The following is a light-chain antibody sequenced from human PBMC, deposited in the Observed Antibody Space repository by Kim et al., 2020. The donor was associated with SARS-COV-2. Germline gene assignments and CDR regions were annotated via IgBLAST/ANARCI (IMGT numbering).Light chain of an antibody. Sequence: DIQMTQSPSSVSASVGDRVTVTCRASQYIDRYLAWYQQKPGKPPKLLIYAASSLQSGVPSRFSGSGSGTDFTLTISSLQPEDFATYFCQHANSFPHTFGQGTRLEIK. V-gene: IGKV1-12*01. CDR3: QHANSFPHT. J-gene: IGKJ5*01. CDR1: QYIDRY. CDR2: AAS.